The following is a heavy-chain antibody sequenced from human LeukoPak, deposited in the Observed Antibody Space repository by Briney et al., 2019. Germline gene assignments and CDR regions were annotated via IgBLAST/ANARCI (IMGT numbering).Heavy chain of an antibody. D-gene: IGHD6-19*01. Sequence: SETLSLTCTVSGDSISSGNYYWNWIRQPAGKGLEWIGRIYKSGSTNYNPSLKSRVTISVDTSKNQFSLKLSSVTAADTAVYYCARYEAVAGVFDYWGQGTLVTASS. CDR3: ARYEAVAGVFDY. V-gene: IGHV4-61*02. CDR2: IYKSGST. J-gene: IGHJ4*02. CDR1: GDSISSGNYY.